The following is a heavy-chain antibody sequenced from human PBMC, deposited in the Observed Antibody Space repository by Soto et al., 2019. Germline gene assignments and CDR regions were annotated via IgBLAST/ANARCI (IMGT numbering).Heavy chain of an antibody. CDR2: ISNDEKKR. D-gene: IGHD5-18*01. CDR3: VRAMDTAMASKDNWFDP. Sequence: GGSLRRSCAACGFTFRRYGMHWVRQAPGEGLEWVAVISNDEKKRYYTDSVKGRFTISRDNSKNTLYLQVNSLRAEDTAVYYCVRAMDTAMASKDNWFDPWGQGTLVTVSS. CDR1: GFTFRRYG. V-gene: IGHV3-30*04. J-gene: IGHJ5*02.